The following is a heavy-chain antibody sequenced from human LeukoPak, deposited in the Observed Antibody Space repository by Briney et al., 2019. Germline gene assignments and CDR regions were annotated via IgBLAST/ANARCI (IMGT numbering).Heavy chain of an antibody. CDR1: GFTFSNAW. CDR3: ARCGDGYNYYFDY. D-gene: IGHD5-24*01. CDR2: IKSKSDGGTT. Sequence: GGSLRLSCGVSGFTFSNAWMSWVRQAPGKGLEWVGRIKSKSDGGTTDYAAPVKGRFTISRDDSKKTLYVQMNSLKTEDTAVYYCARCGDGYNYYFDYWGQGTLVTVSS. J-gene: IGHJ4*02. V-gene: IGHV3-15*01.